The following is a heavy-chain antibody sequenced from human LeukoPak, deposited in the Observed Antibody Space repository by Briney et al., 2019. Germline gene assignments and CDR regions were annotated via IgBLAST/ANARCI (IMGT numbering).Heavy chain of an antibody. D-gene: IGHD3-3*01. Sequence: GGSLRLSCGASGFTFSSNWMHWVRQAPGKGLVWVSRINGDGSSSSYADSVKGRFTISRDNAKNTLYLQMNSLRAEDTAVYYCARGTDFWSGYINWFDPWGQGTLVTVSS. CDR3: ARGTDFWSGYINWFDP. J-gene: IGHJ5*02. CDR1: GFTFSSNW. CDR2: INGDGSSS. V-gene: IGHV3-74*01.